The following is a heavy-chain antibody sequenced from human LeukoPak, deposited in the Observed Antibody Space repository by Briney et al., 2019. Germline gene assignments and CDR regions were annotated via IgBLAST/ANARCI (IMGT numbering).Heavy chain of an antibody. Sequence: GASVKVSCKTSGYTFTHYVISWVRQAPGQGLEWMGRISPYNGNTKYAQKLQGRVTMTTDTSTSTAYMELRSLRSGDTAVYYCARASTHRYNWKSGQLNDAFDIWGQGTMVTVSS. V-gene: IGHV1-18*01. CDR2: ISPYNGNT. CDR1: GYTFTHYV. J-gene: IGHJ3*02. CDR3: ARASTHRYNWKSGQLNDAFDI. D-gene: IGHD1-20*01.